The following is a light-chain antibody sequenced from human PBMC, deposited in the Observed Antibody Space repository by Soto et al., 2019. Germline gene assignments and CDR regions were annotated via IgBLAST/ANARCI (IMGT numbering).Light chain of an antibody. CDR3: QQYGSSGT. J-gene: IGKJ1*01. CDR1: QSVSNNY. Sequence: EIVLTQSPGTLSLSPGERATLSCMASQSVSNNYLAWYQQNPGQAPRLLIYGASNRATGIPDRFSGSGSGTDFTLTISRLEPEDFAVYYCQQYGSSGTFGQGTKVDI. CDR2: GAS. V-gene: IGKV3-20*01.